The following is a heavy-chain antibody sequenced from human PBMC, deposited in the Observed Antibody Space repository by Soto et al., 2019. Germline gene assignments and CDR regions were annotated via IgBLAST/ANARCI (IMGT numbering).Heavy chain of an antibody. CDR2: IHHSGAT. CDR3: ATQGFYRMGV. J-gene: IGHJ6*02. V-gene: IGHV4-4*02. Sequence: SATPSLTCAVSGYSNTGHNWWSWVRQPPGKGLEWIGEIHHSGATNYNPSLKSRVTISVDGSKNQFSLKLNSVTAADTAMFYCATQGFYRMGVWGRGTTVT. CDR1: GYSNTGHNW.